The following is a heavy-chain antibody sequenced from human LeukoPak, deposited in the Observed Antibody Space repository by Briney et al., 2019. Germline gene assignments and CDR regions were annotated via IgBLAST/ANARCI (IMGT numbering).Heavy chain of an antibody. V-gene: IGHV3-48*03. J-gene: IGHJ6*02. D-gene: IGHD5-18*01. CDR3: ARDDTARAYYYYYYGMDV. Sequence: PGGSLRLSCAASGFTFSSYEMNWVRQAPGKGLEWVSYISSSGSTIYYADSVKGRFTISRDNAKNSLYLQMNSLRAEDTAVYYCARDDTARAYYYYYYGMDVWGQGTTVTVSS. CDR2: ISSSGSTI. CDR1: GFTFSSYE.